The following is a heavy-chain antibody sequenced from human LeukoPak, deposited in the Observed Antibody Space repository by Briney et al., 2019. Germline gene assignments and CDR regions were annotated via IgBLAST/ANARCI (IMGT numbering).Heavy chain of an antibody. V-gene: IGHV4-39*01. CDR1: GGSISSSSYY. CDR2: IYYSGST. Sequence: SETLSLTCTVSGGSISSSSYYWGWIRQPPGKGLEWIGSIYYSGSTYYNPSLKSRVTIPVDTSKSQFSLKLSSVTPADTAVYYCARRRGSYYSDGMDVWGQGTTVTVSS. D-gene: IGHD1-26*01. J-gene: IGHJ6*02. CDR3: ARRRGSYYSDGMDV.